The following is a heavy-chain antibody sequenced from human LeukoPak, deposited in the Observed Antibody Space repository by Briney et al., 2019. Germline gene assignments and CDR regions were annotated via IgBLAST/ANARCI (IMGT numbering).Heavy chain of an antibody. J-gene: IGHJ6*03. Sequence: GASVKVSCKASGYTFTSYDINWVRQATGQGLEWMGWMNPNSGNTGYAQKFQGRVTMTRNTSISTAYMELSSLRSEDTAVYYCARLSGVSSGWYYYYYYMDVWGEGTTVTISS. CDR1: GYTFTSYD. D-gene: IGHD6-19*01. CDR2: MNPNSGNT. V-gene: IGHV1-8*01. CDR3: ARLSGVSSGWYYYYYYMDV.